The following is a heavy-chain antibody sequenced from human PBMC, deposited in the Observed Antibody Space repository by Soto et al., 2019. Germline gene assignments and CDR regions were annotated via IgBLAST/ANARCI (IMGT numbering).Heavy chain of an antibody. CDR3: ARGWEAYSSSLDS. V-gene: IGHV4-30-4*01. CDR2: IYYSGST. CDR1: GGSISSGDYY. D-gene: IGHD6-13*01. J-gene: IGHJ4*02. Sequence: LSLTCTVSGGSISSGDYYWSWIRQPPGKGLEWIGYIYYSGSTYYNPSLKSRITINPDTSRNQFSLQLNSVTPEDTAVYYCARGWEAYSSSLDSWGLGTLVTVSS.